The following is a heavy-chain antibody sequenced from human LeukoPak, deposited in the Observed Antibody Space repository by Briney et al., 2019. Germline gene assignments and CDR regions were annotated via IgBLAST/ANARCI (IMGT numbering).Heavy chain of an antibody. D-gene: IGHD2-2*01. Sequence: PGGSLRLSCAASGFTFSVYAMSWVRQAPGKGLEWLSAVSASGGTTYYADSVKGRFTISRDNSKNTLYLQASSLRAEDTAVYYCAKEPREYCSSTSCPNWIDAWGQGTLVTVSS. V-gene: IGHV3-23*01. CDR2: VSASGGTT. CDR1: GFTFSVYA. J-gene: IGHJ5*02. CDR3: AKEPREYCSSTSCPNWIDA.